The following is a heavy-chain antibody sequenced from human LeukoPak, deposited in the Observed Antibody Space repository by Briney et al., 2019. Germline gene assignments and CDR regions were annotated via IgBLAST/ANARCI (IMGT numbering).Heavy chain of an antibody. V-gene: IGHV4-38-2*02. J-gene: IGHJ6*02. D-gene: IGHD7-27*01. CDR1: GYSINGGYT. Sequence: SETLSLTCTVSGYSINGGYTWGWIRQPPGKGLEWIGNIYHSGGTYYNPSLTSRVTISVDTSKNQFSLKLTSVTAADTAVYYCARDSGAGYYGMDVWGQGTTVTVSS. CDR2: IYHSGGT. CDR3: ARDSGAGYYGMDV.